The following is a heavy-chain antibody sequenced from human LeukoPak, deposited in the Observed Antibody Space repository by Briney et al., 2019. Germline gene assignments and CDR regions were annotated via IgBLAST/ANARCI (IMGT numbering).Heavy chain of an antibody. CDR3: AGDAGYGGNSDY. D-gene: IGHD4-23*01. V-gene: IGHV3-7*01. Sequence: GGSLRLSCAASGFTFNMYWMTWVRQAPGKGLESVAYINKDGSDRYYVDSVKGRFTVSRDNAKNSLYLQMNSLRAEDTAVYYCAGDAGYGGNSDYWGQGTLVTVSS. J-gene: IGHJ4*02. CDR1: GFTFNMYW. CDR2: INKDGSDR.